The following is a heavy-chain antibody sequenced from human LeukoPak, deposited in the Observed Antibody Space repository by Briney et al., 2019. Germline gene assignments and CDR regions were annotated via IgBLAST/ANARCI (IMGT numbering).Heavy chain of an antibody. J-gene: IGHJ4*02. Sequence: ASVKVSCKASGYTFTSYYMHWVRQAPGQGLEWMGIINPSGGSTSYAQKFQGRVTMTRDTSTSTVYMELSSLRSEDSAVYYCARDAHYDILTGWFYYWGQGTLVTVSS. V-gene: IGHV1-46*01. D-gene: IGHD3-9*01. CDR2: INPSGGST. CDR1: GYTFTSYY. CDR3: ARDAHYDILTGWFYY.